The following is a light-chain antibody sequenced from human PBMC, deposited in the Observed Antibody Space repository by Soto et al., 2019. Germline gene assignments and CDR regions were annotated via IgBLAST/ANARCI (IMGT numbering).Light chain of an antibody. J-gene: IGLJ3*02. CDR2: NNN. CDR1: SSNIGRNT. V-gene: IGLV1-44*01. Sequence: QSVVTQPPSASGTPGQRVTISCSGSSSNIGRNTVNWYQQFPGTAPNLLIYNNNERPSGVPDRFSGSKSGTSASLAISGLRSEDEADYYCAVWDASLNGRVFGGGTKFTVL. CDR3: AVWDASLNGRV.